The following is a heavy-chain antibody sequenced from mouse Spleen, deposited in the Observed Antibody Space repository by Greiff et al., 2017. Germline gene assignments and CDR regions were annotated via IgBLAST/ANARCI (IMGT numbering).Heavy chain of an antibody. D-gene: IGHD1-1*01. V-gene: IGHV2-6*01. Sequence: QVQLQQSGPGLVAPSQSLSITCTVSGFSLTSYGVDWVRQSPGKGLEWLGVIWGGGSTNYNSALKSRLSISKDNSKSQVFLKMNSLQTDDTAMYYCASGLLLRSPYAMDYWGQGTSVTVSS. CDR2: IWGGGST. CDR3: ASGLLLRSPYAMDY. J-gene: IGHJ4*01. CDR1: GFSLTSYG.